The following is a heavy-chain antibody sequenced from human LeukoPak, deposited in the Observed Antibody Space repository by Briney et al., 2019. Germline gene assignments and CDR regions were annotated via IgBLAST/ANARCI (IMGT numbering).Heavy chain of an antibody. CDR1: GFTFRSHW. CDR2: IDGDESAT. CDR3: ARVSLSSGYSFDY. J-gene: IGHJ4*02. V-gene: IGHV3-74*01. D-gene: IGHD6-19*01. Sequence: PGGSLRLSCAASGFTFRSHWMHWVRQAPGKGLIWVSRIDGDESATYYGDSVKGRFTISRDNAKNSLYLQMNSLRAEDTAVYYCARVSLSSGYSFDYWGQGTLVTVSS.